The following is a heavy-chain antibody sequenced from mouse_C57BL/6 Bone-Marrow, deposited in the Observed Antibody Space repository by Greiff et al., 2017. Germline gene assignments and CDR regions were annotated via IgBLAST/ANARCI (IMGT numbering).Heavy chain of an antibody. CDR1: GFTFSDYG. D-gene: IGHD2-4*01. CDR2: ISNLAYSI. J-gene: IGHJ3*01. V-gene: IGHV5-15*01. Sequence: EVQGVESGGGLVQPGGSLKLSCAASGFTFSDYGMAWVRQDPRKGRVWVAFISNLAYSIHYADTVTGRFTISKENAKNTLYLEMSSLRSEDTAMYYCARRGYDYEGFAYWGQGTLVTVSA. CDR3: ARRGYDYEGFAY.